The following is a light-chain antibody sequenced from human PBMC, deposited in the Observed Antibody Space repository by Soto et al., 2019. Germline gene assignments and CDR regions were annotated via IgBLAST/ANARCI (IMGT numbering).Light chain of an antibody. V-gene: IGKV1-5*01. CDR2: DAS. CDR1: QSVSSW. J-gene: IGKJ1*01. Sequence: DIQMTQSPSTLSASVGDRVIITCRASQSVSSWLAWYQQKPGKAPNLLIYDASSLESGAPSRFSGSGSGTEFTLTISSLQPDDFATYYCQQYQSSWTFGQGTKVEIK. CDR3: QQYQSSWT.